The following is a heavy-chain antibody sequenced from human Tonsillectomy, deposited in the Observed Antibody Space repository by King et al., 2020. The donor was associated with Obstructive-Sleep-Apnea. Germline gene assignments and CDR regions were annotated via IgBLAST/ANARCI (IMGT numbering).Heavy chain of an antibody. V-gene: IGHV3-21*01. D-gene: IGHD3-22*01. CDR2: ISTSSDYI. CDR3: ARETLYYYETSHYYGADP. Sequence: EVQLVESGGGLVKPGGSLRLSCAASGFIFSSYSMNWVRQAPGKGLEWVSSISTSSDYIYYADSVKGRFTISRDNAKNSRYLHMNNLRAEDTAVYYCARETLYYYETSHYYGADPWGQGTLVTVSA. CDR1: GFIFSSYS. J-gene: IGHJ5*02.